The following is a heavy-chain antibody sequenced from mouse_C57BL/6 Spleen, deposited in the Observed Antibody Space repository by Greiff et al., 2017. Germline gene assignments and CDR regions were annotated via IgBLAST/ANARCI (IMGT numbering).Heavy chain of an antibody. D-gene: IGHD1-1*01. CDR1: GFTFSNYW. J-gene: IGHJ4*01. V-gene: IGHV6-3*01. Sequence: EAQLVESGGGLVQPGGSMKLSCVASGFTFSNYWMNWVRQSPEKGLEWVAQIRLKSDNYATHYAESVKGRFTISRDDSTSSVYLQMNNLRAEDTGIYYCTEYDGSSRYYAMDYWGQGTSVTVSS. CDR2: IRLKSDNYAT. CDR3: TEYDGSSRYYAMDY.